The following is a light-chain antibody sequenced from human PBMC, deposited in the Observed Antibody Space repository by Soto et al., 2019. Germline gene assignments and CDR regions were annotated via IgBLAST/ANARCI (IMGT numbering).Light chain of an antibody. CDR1: SSDIGAYNF. V-gene: IGLV2-14*03. CDR3: TSWTTSTTMI. Sequence: QAVVTQPASVSGSPGQSITISRTGTSSDIGAYNFVSWYQQHPGKAPKLMLYDVNIRPSGVSNRFSGSKSGNTASLTISGLQAEDEADYYCTSWTTSTTMIFGGGTKLTVL. J-gene: IGLJ2*01. CDR2: DVN.